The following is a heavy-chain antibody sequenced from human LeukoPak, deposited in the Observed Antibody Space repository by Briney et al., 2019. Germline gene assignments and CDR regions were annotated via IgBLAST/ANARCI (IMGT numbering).Heavy chain of an antibody. V-gene: IGHV3-7*01. D-gene: IGHD1-26*01. J-gene: IGHJ4*02. CDR1: GFTFSSYW. Sequence: GSLRLSGAASGFTFSSYWMSWVRQAPGKGLEWVANIKQDGSEKYYVDSVKGRFTISRDNAKNSLYLQMNSLRAEDTAVYYCAREVEGGSYYGYFDYWGQGTLVTVSS. CDR2: IKQDGSEK. CDR3: AREVEGGSYYGYFDY.